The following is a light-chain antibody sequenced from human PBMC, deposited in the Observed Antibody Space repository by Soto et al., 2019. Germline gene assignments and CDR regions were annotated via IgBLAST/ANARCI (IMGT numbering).Light chain of an antibody. V-gene: IGLV1-47*01. CDR1: SSNIGSNY. J-gene: IGLJ2*01. Sequence: QAVVTQPPSASGTPGQRVTISCSGSSSNIGSNYVYWYQQLPGTAPKLLIYRNNQRPSGVSDRFFGSKSGTSASLAISGLRSEDEADYYCAAWDDSLSGVVFGGGTKVTVL. CDR2: RNN. CDR3: AAWDDSLSGVV.